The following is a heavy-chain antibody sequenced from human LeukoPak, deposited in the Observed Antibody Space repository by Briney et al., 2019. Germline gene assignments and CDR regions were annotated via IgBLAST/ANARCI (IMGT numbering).Heavy chain of an antibody. CDR3: ARGVSTWYRIDY. CDR1: GFPFSSYS. V-gene: IGHV3-30*01. CDR2: LSYDGSIK. Sequence: PGGSLRLSCEASGFPFSSYSFHWVRQAPGKGLEWVALLSYDGSIKHYADSVKGRFTLSRDNSKSTVYLQMDCLRADDTAVYYCARGVSTWYRIDYWGQGTLVTVSS. D-gene: IGHD6-13*01. J-gene: IGHJ4*02.